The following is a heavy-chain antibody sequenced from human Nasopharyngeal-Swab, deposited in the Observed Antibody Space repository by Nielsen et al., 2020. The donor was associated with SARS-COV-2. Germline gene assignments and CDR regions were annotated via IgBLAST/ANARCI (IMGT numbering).Heavy chain of an antibody. J-gene: IGHJ5*02. CDR2: TNEDGTIT. CDR1: GFTFSNFW. D-gene: IGHD4-17*01. CDR3: VRDLAGAHGS. V-gene: IGHV3-74*01. Sequence: ESLKIFCGASGFTFSNFWMHWVRQTPGAGLVWVSGTNEDGTITNHADSVKDRFTISRDNVQNTLYLQMHSRKAEDTAFYYCVRDLAGAHGSWGQVTLVTVSS.